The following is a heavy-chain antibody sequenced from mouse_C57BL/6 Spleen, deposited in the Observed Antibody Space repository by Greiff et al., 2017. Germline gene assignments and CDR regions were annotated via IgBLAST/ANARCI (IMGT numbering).Heavy chain of an antibody. CDR1: GYTFTDYE. Sequence: VQLQESGAELVRPGASVTLSCKASGYTFTDYEMHWVKQTPVHGLEWIGAIDPETGGTAYNQKFKGKAILTADKSSSTAYMELRSLTSEDSAVYYCTPAYYSNYVGFAYWGQGTLVTVSA. J-gene: IGHJ3*01. V-gene: IGHV1-15*01. CDR2: IDPETGGT. D-gene: IGHD2-5*01. CDR3: TPAYYSNYVGFAY.